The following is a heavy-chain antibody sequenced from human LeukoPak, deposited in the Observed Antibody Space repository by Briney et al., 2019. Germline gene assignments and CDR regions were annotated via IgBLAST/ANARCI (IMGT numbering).Heavy chain of an antibody. J-gene: IGHJ5*02. V-gene: IGHV1-2*02. CDR3: ARDQDNSSSPPFDP. CDR1: GYNFSGYY. CDR2: INPNSGGT. D-gene: IGHD6-6*01. Sequence: ASVKVSCKASGYNFSGYYVHWVRQAPGQGLEWMGWINPNSGGTNYAQKFQGRVTMTRDTSISTAYMELSRLRSDDTAVYYCARDQDNSSSPPFDPWGQGTLVTVSS.